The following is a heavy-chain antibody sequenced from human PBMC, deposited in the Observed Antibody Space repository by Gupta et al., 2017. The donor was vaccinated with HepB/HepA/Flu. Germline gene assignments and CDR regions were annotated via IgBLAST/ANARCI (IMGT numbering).Heavy chain of an antibody. CDR3: ARRIGGLSDS. J-gene: IGHJ4*02. CDR1: GASLSGYF. D-gene: IGHD3-3*01. CDR2: ITHSGST. Sequence: QVQLQQWGEGLLRPSETLSLTCGVYGASLSGYFWSWIRQSPGKGLEWIGEITHSGSTNYNPSLESRVTISIDTSQNHFSLKRNSLTAADTAVYYCARRIGGLSDSWGQGTLVVVSS. V-gene: IGHV4-34*01.